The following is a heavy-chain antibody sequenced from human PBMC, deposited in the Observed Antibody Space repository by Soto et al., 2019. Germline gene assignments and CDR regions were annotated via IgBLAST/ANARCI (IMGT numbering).Heavy chain of an antibody. Sequence: ASVKVSCKASGGTFSSYAISWVQQAPGQGLEWMGGSIPTFGTANYAQKFQGRVTITADECTSTAYMALSRLRSEDTAVYYCARVVAPLSGSYYFDYWGQGTLVTVSS. J-gene: IGHJ4*02. V-gene: IGHV1-69*13. CDR1: GGTFSSYA. CDR3: ARVVAPLSGSYYFDY. D-gene: IGHD1-26*01. CDR2: SIPTFGTA.